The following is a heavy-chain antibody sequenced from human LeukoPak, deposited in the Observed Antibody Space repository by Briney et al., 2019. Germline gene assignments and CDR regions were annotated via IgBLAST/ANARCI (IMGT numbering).Heavy chain of an antibody. CDR1: GFTFSSYG. Sequence: GGSLRLSCAASGFTFSSYGMHWVRQAPGKGLEWVAVIWYDGSNKYYADSVKGRFTISRDNSKNTLYLQMYSQRAEDTAVYYCARARTTRGFDYWGQGTLVTVSS. D-gene: IGHD4-17*01. J-gene: IGHJ4*02. CDR2: IWYDGSNK. CDR3: ARARTTRGFDY. V-gene: IGHV3-33*01.